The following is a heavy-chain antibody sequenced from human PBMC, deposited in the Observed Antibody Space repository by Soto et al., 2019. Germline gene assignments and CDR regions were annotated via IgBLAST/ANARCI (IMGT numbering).Heavy chain of an antibody. Sequence: ASVKVSCKASGYTFTSYGISWVRQAPGQGLEWMGWISAYNGNTNYAQKLQGRVTMTTDKSTSTAYMELRSLRSDDTAVYYCARGLGGGNYANYYYYYGMDVWGQGTTVTVSS. J-gene: IGHJ6*02. CDR3: ARGLGGGNYANYYYYYGMDV. D-gene: IGHD4-4*01. V-gene: IGHV1-18*04. CDR1: GYTFTSYG. CDR2: ISAYNGNT.